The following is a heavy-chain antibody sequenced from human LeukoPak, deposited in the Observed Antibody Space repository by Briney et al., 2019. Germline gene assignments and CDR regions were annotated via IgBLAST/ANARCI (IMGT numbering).Heavy chain of an antibody. V-gene: IGHV3-30*04. D-gene: IGHD3-22*01. CDR3: AREGAIVVVSHRRPYYYGMDV. J-gene: IGHJ6*02. CDR2: ISYDGSNK. Sequence: GGSLRLSCAASGFTFSSYAMHWVRQAPGKGLEWVAVISYDGSNKYYADSVKGRFTISRDNSKNKLHLQMNSLRAEDTAIYYCAREGAIVVVSHRRPYYYGMDVWGQGTTVTVSS. CDR1: GFTFSSYA.